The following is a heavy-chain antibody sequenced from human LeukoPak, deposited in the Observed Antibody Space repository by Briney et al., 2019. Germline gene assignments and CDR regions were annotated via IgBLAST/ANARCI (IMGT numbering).Heavy chain of an antibody. CDR1: GGSISSYY. D-gene: IGHD6-13*01. Sequence: SETLSLTCSVSGGSISSYYWSWIRQPPGRGLEWIGYIYYSGSTYYNPSLKSRVTISVDTSKNQFSLKLSSVTAADTAVYYCARPSSSSWYSADYYYYGMDVWGQGTTVTVSS. CDR2: IYYSGST. J-gene: IGHJ6*02. CDR3: ARPSSSSWYSADYYYYGMDV. V-gene: IGHV4-59*08.